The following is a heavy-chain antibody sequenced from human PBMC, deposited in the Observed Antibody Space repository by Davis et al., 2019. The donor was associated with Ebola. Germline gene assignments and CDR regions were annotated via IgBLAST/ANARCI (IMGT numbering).Heavy chain of an antibody. V-gene: IGHV3-33*06. CDR2: IWYDGSNK. CDR1: GFTFSSYG. J-gene: IGHJ6*02. CDR3: AKEADDYGDYFYDYYYGMDV. D-gene: IGHD4-17*01. Sequence: GGSLRLSCAASGFTFSSYGMHWVRQAPGKGLEWVAVIWYDGSNKYYADSVKGRFTISRDNSKNTLYLQMNSLRAEDTAVYYCAKEADDYGDYFYDYYYGMDVWGQGTTVTVSS.